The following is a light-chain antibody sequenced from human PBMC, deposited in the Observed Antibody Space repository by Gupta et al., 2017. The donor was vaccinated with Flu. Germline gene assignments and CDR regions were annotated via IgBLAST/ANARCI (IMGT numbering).Light chain of an antibody. V-gene: IGLV3-25*03. J-gene: IGLJ3*02. CDR3: HSADNSGTYVV. CDR2: KDT. Sequence: SYELTQPPSVSVSPGQTATITCSGNTLSTQYTYWYQQKPGQAPVLVIFKDTERPSGIPERFSGSNSGTTVTFTISGVQAEDEAAYYCHSADNSGTYVVFGGGAKLTV. CDR1: TLSTQY.